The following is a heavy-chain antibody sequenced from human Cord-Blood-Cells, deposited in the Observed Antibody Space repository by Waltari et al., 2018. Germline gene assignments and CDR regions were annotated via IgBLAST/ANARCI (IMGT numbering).Heavy chain of an antibody. V-gene: IGHV3-21*01. CDR1: GFTFGSYS. Sequence: EVQLVESGGGLVKPGGPLRLSCAASGFTFGSYSLTWVGQAPGKGLEWVSSISSSSSYIYYADSVKGRFTISRDNAKNSLYLQMNSLRAEDTAVYYCARVDSSSWYAFDIWGQGTMVTVSS. CDR3: ARVDSSSWYAFDI. J-gene: IGHJ3*02. CDR2: ISSSSSYI. D-gene: IGHD6-13*01.